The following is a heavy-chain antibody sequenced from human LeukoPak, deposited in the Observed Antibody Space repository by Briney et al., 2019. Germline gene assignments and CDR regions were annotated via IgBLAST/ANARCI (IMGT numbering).Heavy chain of an antibody. D-gene: IGHD3-22*01. CDR3: ARDIYYDSSGYMY. J-gene: IGHJ3*01. V-gene: IGHV1-2*02. Sequence: ASVKVSCKASGYTFTGYYMHWVRQAPGQGLEWMGWINPNSGGTNYAQKFQGRVTMTRDTSISTAYMELSRLRSDDTAVYYSARDIYYDSSGYMYWGQGTMVTVSS. CDR2: INPNSGGT. CDR1: GYTFTGYY.